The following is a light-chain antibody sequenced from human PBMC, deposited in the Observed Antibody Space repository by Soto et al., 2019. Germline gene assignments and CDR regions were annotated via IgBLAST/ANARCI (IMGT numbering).Light chain of an antibody. CDR3: QQYHSYPYT. V-gene: IGKV1-5*03. J-gene: IGKJ2*01. CDR1: QSISSW. CDR2: KAS. Sequence: DIQMTQSPSTLSTSVGDRVTITCRASQSISSWLAWYQQKPGTAPKLLIYKASTLESGVPSSFSGSGSGTEFTLTISSLQPGDFATYYCQQYHSYPYTFGQGTKLEIK.